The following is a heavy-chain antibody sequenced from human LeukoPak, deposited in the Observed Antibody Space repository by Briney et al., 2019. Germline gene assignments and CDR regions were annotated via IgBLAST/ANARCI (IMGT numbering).Heavy chain of an antibody. J-gene: IGHJ4*02. V-gene: IGHV3-48*01. Sequence: GGSLRLSCAASGFTFSSYNMNWVRLAPGRGLEWLSYISVGSNNMFYADSVKGRFTISRDNADNSLYLQMNTLRAEDTAVYYCVRDDTLTGHFDYWGQGTLVTVSS. CDR3: VRDDTLTGHFDY. D-gene: IGHD1-20*01. CDR1: GFTFSSYN. CDR2: ISVGSNNM.